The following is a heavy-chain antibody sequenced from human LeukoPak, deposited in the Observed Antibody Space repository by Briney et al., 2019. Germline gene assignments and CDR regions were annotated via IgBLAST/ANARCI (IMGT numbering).Heavy chain of an antibody. J-gene: IGHJ3*02. CDR2: IIPIFGTA. CDR1: GATFSSYA. CDR3: AREDIRYSSTLWSGGFAFDI. Sequence: SVKVSCKASGATFSSYAISWVRQAPGQGLEWMGRIIPIFGTANYAQKFQGRVTITTDESTSTAYMELSSLRSEDTAVYYCAREDIRYSSTLWSGGFAFDIWGQGTMVTVSS. D-gene: IGHD6-13*01. V-gene: IGHV1-69*05.